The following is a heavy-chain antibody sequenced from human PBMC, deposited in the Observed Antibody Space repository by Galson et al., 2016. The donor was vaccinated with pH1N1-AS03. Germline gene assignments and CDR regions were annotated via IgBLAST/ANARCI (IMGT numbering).Heavy chain of an antibody. V-gene: IGHV3-23*01. D-gene: IGHD2-15*01. CDR1: GFTFHNFA. Sequence: SLRLSCAASGFTFHNFAMTWVRQAPGKGLEWVSGVLGRGGTTFYADSVKGRFTISRDNSNNTLFLQMENLRVEDTAVYYCAKDVLDCSGGRCYPGTTDSWGQGTLVTVSS. J-gene: IGHJ4*02. CDR3: AKDVLDCSGGRCYPGTTDS. CDR2: VLGRGGTT.